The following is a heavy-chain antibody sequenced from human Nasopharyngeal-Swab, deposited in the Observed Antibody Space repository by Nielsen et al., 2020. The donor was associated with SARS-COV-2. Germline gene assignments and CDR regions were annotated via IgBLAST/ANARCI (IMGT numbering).Heavy chain of an antibody. J-gene: IGHJ3*02. Sequence: SETLSLTCAVYGGSFSGYYWSWIRQPPGKGLEWIGEINHSGSTNYNPSLKSRVTISVDTSKNQFSLKLSSVTAADTAVYYCARGLYSFEIWGQGKMVTVSS. CDR1: GGSFSGYY. V-gene: IGHV4-34*01. CDR3: ARGLYSFEI. D-gene: IGHD2-2*02. CDR2: INHSGST.